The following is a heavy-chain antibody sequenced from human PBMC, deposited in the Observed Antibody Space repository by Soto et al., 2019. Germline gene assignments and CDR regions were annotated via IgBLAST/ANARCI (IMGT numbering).Heavy chain of an antibody. J-gene: IGHJ4*01. CDR2: SSHTGIT. Sequence: SETLSLTCAVYGGSFSGYYWSWLRQPPGKGLEWIGESSHTGITKYNPALKSRVTVSVDPSKNQFSLKLTSMTAADTAVYYCARGDGLVVDYWGHGTLVNVSS. V-gene: IGHV4-34*01. CDR1: GGSFSGYY. CDR3: ARGDGLVVDY. D-gene: IGHD2-15*01.